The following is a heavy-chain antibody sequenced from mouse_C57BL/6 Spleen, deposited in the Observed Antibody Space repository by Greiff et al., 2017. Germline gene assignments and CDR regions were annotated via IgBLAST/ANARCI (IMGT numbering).Heavy chain of an antibody. CDR2: IYPGDGDT. J-gene: IGHJ4*01. CDR1: GYAFSSSW. CDR3: AREGNYYGSSYVGAMDY. V-gene: IGHV1-82*01. Sequence: VQLQESGPELVKPGASVKISCKASGYAFSSSWMNWVKQRPGKGLEWIGRIYPGDGDTNYNGKFKGKATLTADKSSSTAYMQLSSLTSEDSAVYFCAREGNYYGSSYVGAMDYWGQGTSVTVSS. D-gene: IGHD1-1*01.